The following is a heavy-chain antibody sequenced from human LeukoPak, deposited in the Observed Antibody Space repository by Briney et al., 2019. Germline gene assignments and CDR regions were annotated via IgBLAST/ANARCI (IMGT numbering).Heavy chain of an antibody. CDR3: ARDSHRQSYGYPFDL. J-gene: IGHJ2*01. V-gene: IGHV4-30-4*08. CDR1: GGSISSGDYY. Sequence: SETLSLTCTVSGGSISSGDYYWSWIRQPPGKGLEWIGYIYYSGSTYYNPSLKSRVTISVDTSKNQFSLKLSSVTAADTAVYYCARDSHRQSYGYPFDLWGRGTLVTVSS. CDR2: IYYSGST. D-gene: IGHD5-18*01.